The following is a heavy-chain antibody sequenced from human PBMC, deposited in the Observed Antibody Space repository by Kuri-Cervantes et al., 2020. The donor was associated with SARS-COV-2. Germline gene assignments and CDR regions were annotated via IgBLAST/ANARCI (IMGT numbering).Heavy chain of an antibody. J-gene: IGHJ6*02. Sequence: GESLKISCAASDYTFTNYGMHWVRQAPGKGLEWVAVISFDGSKRHFGDSVKGRFTISRDNSNNTLYLQMNSLRPEDTAVYYCAQDVQYCTRTSCSHYDYYGMDVWGQGTTVTVSS. CDR3: AQDVQYCTRTSCSHYDYYGMDV. CDR1: DYTFTNYG. D-gene: IGHD2-2*01. V-gene: IGHV3-30*18. CDR2: ISFDGSKR.